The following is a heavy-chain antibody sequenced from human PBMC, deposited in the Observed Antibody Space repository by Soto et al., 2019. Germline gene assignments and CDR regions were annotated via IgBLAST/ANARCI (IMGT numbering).Heavy chain of an antibody. CDR1: GGSFSGYY. Sequence: SETLSLTCAVYGGSFSGYYWSWIRQPPGKGLEWIGEINHSGSTNYNPSLKSRVTISVDTSKNQFSLKLSSVTAADTAVYYCARGLGNGLYYSDSSGYNPFDYWGQGTLVTVSS. CDR3: ARGLGNGLYYSDSSGYNPFDY. V-gene: IGHV4-34*01. J-gene: IGHJ4*02. CDR2: INHSGST. D-gene: IGHD3-22*01.